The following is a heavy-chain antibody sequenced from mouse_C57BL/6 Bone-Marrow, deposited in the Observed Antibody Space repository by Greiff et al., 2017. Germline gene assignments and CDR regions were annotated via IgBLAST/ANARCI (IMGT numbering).Heavy chain of an antibody. V-gene: IGHV1-64*01. D-gene: IGHD1-1*01. CDR2: IHPNSGST. J-gene: IGHJ2*01. CDR3: ARSGAPITTVVAKVHYFDY. Sequence: QVQLKQPGAELVKPGASVKLSCKASGYTFTSYWMHWVQQRPGQGLEWIGMIHPNSGSTNYNEKFKSKATLTVDKSSRPAHMQLSSLTSEDSAFYYCARSGAPITTVVAKVHYFDYWGQGTTLTVSS. CDR1: GYTFTSYW.